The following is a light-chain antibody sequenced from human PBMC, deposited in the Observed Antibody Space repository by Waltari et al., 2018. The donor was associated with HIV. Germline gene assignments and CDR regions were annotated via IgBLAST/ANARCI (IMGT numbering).Light chain of an antibody. V-gene: IGKV3-15*01. CDR3: QQYNNWPPLT. CDR1: QSVGSN. Sequence: ILMTQSPATLSVSPGERVALSCRPSQSVGSNLAWYQQKPGQAPRLLIYDASSRATGIPARFSGSVSGTEVTLTLSNLQSEDFAVYYCQQYNNWPPLTFGGGTKVEMK. J-gene: IGKJ4*01. CDR2: DAS.